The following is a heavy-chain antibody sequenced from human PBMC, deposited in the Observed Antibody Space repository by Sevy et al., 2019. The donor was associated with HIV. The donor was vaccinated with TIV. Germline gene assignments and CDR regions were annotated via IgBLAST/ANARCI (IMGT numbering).Heavy chain of an antibody. Sequence: GGSLRLSCAASGFSVSSNYMSWVRQAPGKGPEWVSVIHSGGKISYADSEQGRFTISRDNSKNTLYLQMNSLRAEDTAVYYCAREDIVLGEDNYYGIDVWGQGTTVTVSS. D-gene: IGHD2-15*01. V-gene: IGHV3-53*01. J-gene: IGHJ6*02. CDR2: IHSGGKI. CDR1: GFSVSSNY. CDR3: AREDIVLGEDNYYGIDV.